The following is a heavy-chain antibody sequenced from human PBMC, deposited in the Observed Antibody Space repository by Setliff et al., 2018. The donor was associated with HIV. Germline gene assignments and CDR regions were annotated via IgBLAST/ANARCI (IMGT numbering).Heavy chain of an antibody. J-gene: IGHJ4*02. CDR2: IHYSGST. D-gene: IGHD6-19*01. Sequence: PSETLSLTCAVSGGSINNGGYYWSWIRQHPGKGPEWIGYIHYSGSTDLNPSLKSRVTISMDTSKNQFSLKVSSVTAADTAVYYCATMGRRGWFIDYWGQGTLVTVSS. CDR3: ATMGRRGWFIDY. CDR1: GGSINNGGYY. V-gene: IGHV4-31*11.